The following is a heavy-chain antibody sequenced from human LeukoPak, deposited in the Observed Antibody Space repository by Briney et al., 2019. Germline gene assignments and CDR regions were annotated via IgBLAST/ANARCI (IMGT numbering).Heavy chain of an antibody. Sequence: ASVKVSFTASGYTFTGYYMHWVRQAPEQGLEWMGWINPNSGDTIYAQKFQGRVTMTRDTSISAAYMELSRLRSDDTAVYYCAGVRPGRGMDVWGQGTTVTVSS. CDR2: INPNSGDT. V-gene: IGHV1-2*02. CDR1: GYTFTGYY. CDR3: AGVRPGRGMDV. J-gene: IGHJ6*02. D-gene: IGHD6-6*01.